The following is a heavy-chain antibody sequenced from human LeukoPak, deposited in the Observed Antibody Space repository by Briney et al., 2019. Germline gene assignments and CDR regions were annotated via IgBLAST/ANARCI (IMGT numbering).Heavy chain of an antibody. Sequence: SETLSLTCAVYGGSFSGYYWSWIRQPPGKGLEWIGEINHSGSTNYNPSLKSRVTISVDTSKNQFSLKLSSVTAADTAVYYCARGFSGSWYPRWFDPGGQGTLVTVSS. CDR2: INHSGST. D-gene: IGHD6-13*01. CDR1: GGSFSGYY. CDR3: ARGFSGSWYPRWFDP. J-gene: IGHJ5*02. V-gene: IGHV4-34*01.